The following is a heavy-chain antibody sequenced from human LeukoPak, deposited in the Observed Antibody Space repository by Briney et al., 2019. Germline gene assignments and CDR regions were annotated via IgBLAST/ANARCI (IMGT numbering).Heavy chain of an antibody. V-gene: IGHV4-4*02. Sequence: SETLPLTCAVSGGSISSTNWWSWVRQPPGKGLEWIGEISHSGSTNYNPSLKSRVIISVDKSKNHFSLKLSSVTAADTAVYFCARAVANTSGRFSLDYWGRGTLVTVSS. CDR1: GGSISSTNW. J-gene: IGHJ4*02. D-gene: IGHD3-22*01. CDR2: ISHSGST. CDR3: ARAVANTSGRFSLDY.